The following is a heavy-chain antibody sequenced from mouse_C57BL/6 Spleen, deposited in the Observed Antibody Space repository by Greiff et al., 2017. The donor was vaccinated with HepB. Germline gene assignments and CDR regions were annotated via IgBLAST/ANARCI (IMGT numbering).Heavy chain of an antibody. CDR3: ARDGNYVGYFDY. V-gene: IGHV14-3*01. D-gene: IGHD2-1*01. CDR1: GFNIKNTY. J-gene: IGHJ2*01. CDR2: IDPANGNT. Sequence: EVKLLESVAELVRPGASVKLSCTASGFNIKNTYMHWVKQRPEQGLEWIGRIDPANGNTKYATKFQGKATITEDTASNTAYLQLSSLTSEDTAIYYCARDGNYVGYFDYWGQGTTLTVSS.